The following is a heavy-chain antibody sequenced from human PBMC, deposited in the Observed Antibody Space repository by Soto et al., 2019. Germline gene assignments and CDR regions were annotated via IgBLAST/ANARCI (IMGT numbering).Heavy chain of an antibody. D-gene: IGHD6-13*01. CDR1: GGSIRSSRSY. CDR2: IFYAGNT. Sequence: PSETLSHTCNVAGGSIRSSRSYWAWFRQPPGKELEWIANIFYAGNTYYNPSLKSRVTVSVDTSKNQFSLKLDSVTAADTAVYYCARQAAAPGIDLWFDPWGQGTLVTVSS. CDR3: ARQAAAPGIDLWFDP. V-gene: IGHV4-39*01. J-gene: IGHJ5*02.